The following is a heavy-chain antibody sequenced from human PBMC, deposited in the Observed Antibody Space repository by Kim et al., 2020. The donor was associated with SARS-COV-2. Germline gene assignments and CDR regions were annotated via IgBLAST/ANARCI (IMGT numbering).Heavy chain of an antibody. D-gene: IGHD3-22*01. J-gene: IGHJ2*01. Sequence: VEGRFTISRDNSRNTLYLQMNSLRAEDTAVYYCARGLDYYDRQRNWYFDLWGRGTLVTVSS. V-gene: IGHV3-23*01. CDR3: ARGLDYYDRQRNWYFDL.